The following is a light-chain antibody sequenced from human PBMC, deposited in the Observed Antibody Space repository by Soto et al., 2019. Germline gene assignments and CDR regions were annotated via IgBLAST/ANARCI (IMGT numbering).Light chain of an antibody. J-gene: IGLJ3*02. Sequence: QSVLTQPPSVSGSPGRSLTISCTGTSSDVGGYNYVSWYHHHPGKAPKLIIYEVFKRPSGVPDRFSGSKSGNTASLTVSGLQAEDEADYYCSSYAGSDSVLFGGGTKVTVL. CDR1: SSDVGGYNY. CDR2: EVF. CDR3: SSYAGSDSVL. V-gene: IGLV2-8*01.